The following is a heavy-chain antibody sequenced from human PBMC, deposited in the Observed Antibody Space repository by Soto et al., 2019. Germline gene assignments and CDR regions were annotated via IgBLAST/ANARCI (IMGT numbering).Heavy chain of an antibody. Sequence: GGSLRLSCAASGFTFSVYEMNWVRQAPGKGLEWVSYIISSGSTIYYADSVKGGFTLSRDNAKNSLYLQINSMRTEDTAVYYCSRDSVLTGCLDYWGQGTLVTVSS. CDR1: GFTFSVYE. D-gene: IGHD2-2*01. CDR2: IISSGSTI. V-gene: IGHV3-48*03. J-gene: IGHJ4*02. CDR3: SRDSVLTGCLDY.